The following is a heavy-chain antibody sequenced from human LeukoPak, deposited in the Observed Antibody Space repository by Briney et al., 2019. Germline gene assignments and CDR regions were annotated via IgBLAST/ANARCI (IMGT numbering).Heavy chain of an antibody. V-gene: IGHV1-69*04. D-gene: IGHD2-15*01. Sequence: SVTVSCKASGGTFSSYAISWVRQAPGQGLAWMGRIIPILGIANYAQKFQGRVTITADKSTSTAYMELSSLRSEDTAVYYCARDLGYSGRFLTYYWGQGTLVTVSS. CDR2: IIPILGIA. CDR3: ARDLGYSGRFLTYY. J-gene: IGHJ4*02. CDR1: GGTFSSYA.